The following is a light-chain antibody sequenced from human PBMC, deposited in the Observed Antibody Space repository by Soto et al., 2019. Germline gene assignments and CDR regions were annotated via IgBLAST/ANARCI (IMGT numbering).Light chain of an antibody. CDR2: GAS. CDR3: QQYGSSPPT. J-gene: IGKJ2*01. Sequence: EIVLTQSPGTLSLSPGERATLSCRASQSVSSSYLAWYQQKPGQAPRLLIYGASSRATGIPDRFSGSGSGTDFTLTISRLEPEDLAVYSCQQYGSSPPTFGQGTKLEIK. CDR1: QSVSSSY. V-gene: IGKV3-20*01.